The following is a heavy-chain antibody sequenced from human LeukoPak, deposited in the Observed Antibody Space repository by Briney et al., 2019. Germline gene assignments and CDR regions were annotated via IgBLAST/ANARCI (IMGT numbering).Heavy chain of an antibody. CDR2: ISSSSSTI. V-gene: IGHV3-48*02. CDR1: GFTFSSYS. Sequence: GGSLRLSCAASGFTFSSYSMNWVRQAPGKGLEWVSYISSSSSTIYYADSVKGRFTISRDNAKNSLYLQMNSPRDEDTAVYYCASIGWYSNEFDYWGQGTLDTVSS. D-gene: IGHD6-19*01. CDR3: ASIGWYSNEFDY. J-gene: IGHJ4*02.